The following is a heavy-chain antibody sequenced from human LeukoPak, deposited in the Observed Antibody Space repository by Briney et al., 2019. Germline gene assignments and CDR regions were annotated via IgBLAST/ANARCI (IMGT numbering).Heavy chain of an antibody. D-gene: IGHD3-10*01. Sequence: ASVKVSCKASGYTFTGYYMHWVRQAPGQGLEWMGGIIPIFGTANYAQKFQGRVTITADESTSTAYMELSSLRSEDTAVHYCARFGELLSQFDYWGQGTLVTVSS. V-gene: IGHV1-69*13. CDR1: GYTFTGYY. J-gene: IGHJ4*02. CDR2: IIPIFGTA. CDR3: ARFGELLSQFDY.